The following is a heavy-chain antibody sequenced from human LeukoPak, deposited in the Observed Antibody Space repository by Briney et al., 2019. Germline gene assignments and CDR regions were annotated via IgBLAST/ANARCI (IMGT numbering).Heavy chain of an antibody. D-gene: IGHD3-22*01. CDR3: AACLTYYYDSSGYYAPDY. CDR2: IYSGGST. V-gene: IGHV3-66*01. Sequence: GSLRLSCAASGFILSHYWMTWVRQAPGKGLEWVSVIYSGGSTYYAVSVKGRFTISRDSSKNTLYLQMNSLRAEDTAVYYCAACLTYYYDSSGYYAPDYWGQGTLVTVSS. CDR1: GFILSHYW. J-gene: IGHJ4*02.